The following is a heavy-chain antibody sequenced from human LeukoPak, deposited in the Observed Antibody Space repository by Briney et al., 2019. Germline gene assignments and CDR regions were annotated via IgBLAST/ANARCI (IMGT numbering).Heavy chain of an antibody. CDR3: AIRPLDY. V-gene: IGHV3-23*01. J-gene: IGHJ4*02. CDR2: ISATGSST. CDR1: GFSFSTYA. Sequence: QPGGSLRLSCAASGFSFSTYAMSWVRQAPGKGLEWVSAISATGSSTYYADSVKGRFTISRDNSKNTLYLQINTLRAEDTAVYYCAIRPLDYWGQGTLVTVSS.